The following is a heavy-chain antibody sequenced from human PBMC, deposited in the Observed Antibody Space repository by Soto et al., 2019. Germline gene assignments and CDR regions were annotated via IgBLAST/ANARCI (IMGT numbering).Heavy chain of an antibody. Sequence: ASVKVSCKASGYTFTNYGISCVRQAPGQGLEWMGWISGDNGDTNYAQRLQSRVTMTTDTSTRTAYMELRSLKSEDTAVYFCARERRCIYGSDSWGQGMTVTVSS. CDR1: GYTFTNYG. CDR2: ISGDNGDT. V-gene: IGHV1-18*01. J-gene: IGHJ6*02. CDR3: ARERRCIYGSDS. D-gene: IGHD3-22*01.